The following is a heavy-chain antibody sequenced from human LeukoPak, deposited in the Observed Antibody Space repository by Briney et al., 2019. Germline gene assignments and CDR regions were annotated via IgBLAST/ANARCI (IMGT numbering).Heavy chain of an antibody. D-gene: IGHD6-13*01. CDR3: ARGWVFDY. J-gene: IGHJ4*02. CDR1: GFTFSSYW. V-gene: IGHV3-7*03. CDR2: MKQDGSEK. Sequence: PGGSLRLSCAVSGFTFSSYWMSWVRQAPGKGLEWVANMKQDGSEKDHVDSVEGRFTISRDNSKNTLYLQMNSLRAEDTAVYYCARGWVFDYWGQGTLVTVSS.